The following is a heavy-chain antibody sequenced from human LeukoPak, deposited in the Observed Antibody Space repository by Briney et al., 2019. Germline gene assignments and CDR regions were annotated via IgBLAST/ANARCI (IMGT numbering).Heavy chain of an antibody. V-gene: IGHV3-33*01. CDR1: GFTFSSYG. Sequence: GRSLRLSCAASGFTFSSYGMHWVHQAPGKGLEWVAVIWYDGSNKYYADSVKGRFTISRDNSKNTLYLQMNSLRGEDTAVYYCARGGAAAGYYYYYYMDVWGKGTTVTVSS. J-gene: IGHJ6*03. D-gene: IGHD6-13*01. CDR2: IWYDGSNK. CDR3: ARGGAAAGYYYYYYMDV.